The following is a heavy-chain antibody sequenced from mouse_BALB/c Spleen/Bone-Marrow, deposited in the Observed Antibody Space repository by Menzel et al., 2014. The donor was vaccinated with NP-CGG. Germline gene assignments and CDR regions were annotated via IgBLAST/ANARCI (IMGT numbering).Heavy chain of an antibody. CDR1: GYTFTSYW. CDR3: TRWDYGYMDY. J-gene: IGHJ4*01. D-gene: IGHD1-2*01. CDR2: IYPGSGST. Sequence: LQQSGSELVRPGASVKLSCKASGYTFTSYWMHWVKQRHGQGLEWIGNIYPGSGSTNYDEEFKSKGTLTVDTSSSTAYMHLSSLTSEDSAVYYCTRWDYGYMDYWGQGTSVTVSS. V-gene: IGHV1S22*01.